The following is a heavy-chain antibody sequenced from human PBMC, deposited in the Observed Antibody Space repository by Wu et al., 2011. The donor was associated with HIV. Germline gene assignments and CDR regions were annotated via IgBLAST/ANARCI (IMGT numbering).Heavy chain of an antibody. CDR2: ISAYNGKT. J-gene: IGHJ4*02. CDR1: GYTFTSYG. D-gene: IGHD6-13*01. V-gene: IGHV1-18*01. Sequence: QVQLVQSGAEVKKPGASVKVSCKASGYTFTSYGIGWVRQAPGQGLEWMGWISAYNGKTYYAQKLQGRVTMTTDTSTSTAYMELRSLTSDDTAVYYCARGGGLNSWHTKNDYWGQGTLVTVSS. CDR3: ARGGGLNSWHTKNDY.